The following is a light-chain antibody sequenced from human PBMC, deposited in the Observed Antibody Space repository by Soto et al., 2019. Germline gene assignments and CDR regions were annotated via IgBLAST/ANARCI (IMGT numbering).Light chain of an antibody. CDR3: SSYTNSNTYV. J-gene: IGLJ1*01. V-gene: IGLV2-18*02. CDR2: EVS. Sequence: QSALTQPPSVSGSPGQSVTISCTGTSSDVGSYNSVSWYQQPPGTVPKLMIYEVSNRPSGVPDRFSGSKSGNTASLTISGLQAEDEADYYCSSYTNSNTYVFGTGTKLTVL. CDR1: SSDVGSYNS.